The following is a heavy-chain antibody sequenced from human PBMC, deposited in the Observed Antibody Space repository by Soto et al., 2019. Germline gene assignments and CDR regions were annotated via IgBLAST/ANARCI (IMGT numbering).Heavy chain of an antibody. Sequence: PSETLSLTCSVSGGSASNKTYYWSWIRQPPGKRLEWIGYVYYSGTTNYNPSLKSRVTISIDMSKNQFSLRLSSMTAADTALYYCARTTAVPNTLRSRYFFDFWGQGTLVTVSS. D-gene: IGHD3-9*01. V-gene: IGHV4-61*01. CDR2: VYYSGTT. CDR3: ARTTAVPNTLRSRYFFDF. J-gene: IGHJ4*02. CDR1: GGSASNKTYY.